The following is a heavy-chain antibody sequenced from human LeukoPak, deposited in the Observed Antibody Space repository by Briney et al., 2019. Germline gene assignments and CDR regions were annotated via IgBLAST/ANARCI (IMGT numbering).Heavy chain of an antibody. CDR1: GFTFSSYA. CDR2: ISYDGSNK. J-gene: IGHJ4*02. V-gene: IGHV3-30-3*01. CDR3: ASGTGGEITSCCCLDY. D-gene: IGHD2-2*01. Sequence: GGSLRLPCAASGFTFSSYAMHWVRQAPGKGLEWVAVISYDGSNKYYADSVKGRFTISRDNSKNTLYLQMNSLRAEDTAVYYCASGTGGEITSCCCLDYWGQGTLVTVSS.